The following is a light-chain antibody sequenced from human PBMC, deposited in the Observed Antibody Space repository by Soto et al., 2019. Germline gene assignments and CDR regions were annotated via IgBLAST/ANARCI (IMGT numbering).Light chain of an antibody. V-gene: IGKV3-11*01. CDR3: QRRSIWPPRYT. CDR2: DAS. J-gene: IGKJ2*01. Sequence: DIVLTQSPATLSLSPGERATLSCRASQSVGRYLAWYQQKPGQAPRLLIYDASTRASGIPARFSGSGSGTDFTLTISSLEPEDFAIYYCQRRSIWPPRYTFGQGTKVDIK. CDR1: QSVGRY.